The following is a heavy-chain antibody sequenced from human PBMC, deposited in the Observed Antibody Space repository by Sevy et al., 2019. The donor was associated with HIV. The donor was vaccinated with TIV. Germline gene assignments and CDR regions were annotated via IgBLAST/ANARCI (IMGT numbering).Heavy chain of an antibody. CDR2: VRSKANNYAK. V-gene: IGHV3-73*01. CDR1: GFIFIGSA. J-gene: IGHJ5*02. Sequence: GGSLRLSCAASGFIFIGSAMHWVRQATGKGLEWVGRVRSKANNYAKEYGASVKGRFTISRDDSKNTAYLQMNSLKTEDTAVYYCIRQTAAGGPISPPWGQGTLVTVSS. CDR3: IRQTAAGGPISPP. D-gene: IGHD6-13*01.